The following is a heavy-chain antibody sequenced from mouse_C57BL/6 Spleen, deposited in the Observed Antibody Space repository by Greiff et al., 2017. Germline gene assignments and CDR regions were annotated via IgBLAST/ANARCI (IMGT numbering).Heavy chain of an antibody. CDR1: GYAFSSYW. CDR2: IYPGDGDT. Sequence: QVQLQQSGAELVKPGASVKISCKASGYAFSSYWMNWVKQRPGKGLEWIGQIYPGDGDTNYNGKFKGKATLTAAKSSSTAYMQLSSLTSEDSAVYFCARSGTYYYCSSYDYAMDYWGQGTSVTVSS. CDR3: ARSGTYYYCSSYDYAMDY. J-gene: IGHJ4*01. V-gene: IGHV1-80*01. D-gene: IGHD1-1*01.